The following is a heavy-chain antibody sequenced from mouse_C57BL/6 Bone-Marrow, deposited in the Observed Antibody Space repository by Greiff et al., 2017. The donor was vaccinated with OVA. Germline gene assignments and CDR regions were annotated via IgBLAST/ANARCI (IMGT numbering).Heavy chain of an antibody. V-gene: IGHV1-61*01. CDR3: ERGGRGGFAY. Sequence: QVQLQQSGPELVKPGSSVKLSCKASGYTFTSYWMDWVKQRPGQGLEWIGNIYPSDSETHYNQKFKDKATLTVDKSSSTAYMQLSSLTSEDSAVYYWERGGRGGFAYGGQGTLVTVSA. J-gene: IGHJ3*01. CDR2: IYPSDSET. CDR1: GYTFTSYW.